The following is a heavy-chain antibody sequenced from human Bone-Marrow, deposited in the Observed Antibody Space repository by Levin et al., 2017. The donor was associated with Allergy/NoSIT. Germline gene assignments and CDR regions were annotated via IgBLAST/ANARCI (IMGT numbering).Heavy chain of an antibody. Sequence: KRGESLKISCKGSGYSFTNYWIVWVRQMAGKGLEWMGIIYPGDSDTRYSPSFQGQVTISADKSTSTAYLQWNSLKASDSAMYYCARNVNPSADWNCFDPWGQGTLVTVSS. V-gene: IGHV5-51*01. CDR3: ARNVNPSADWNCFDP. CDR1: GYSFTNYW. D-gene: IGHD3-9*01. CDR2: IYPGDSDT. J-gene: IGHJ5*02.